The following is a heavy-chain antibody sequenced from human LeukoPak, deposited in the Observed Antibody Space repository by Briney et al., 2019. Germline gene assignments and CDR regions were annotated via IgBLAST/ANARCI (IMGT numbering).Heavy chain of an antibody. D-gene: IGHD5-12*01. J-gene: IGHJ4*02. CDR2: ISWNSGSI. CDR1: GFTFDDYA. V-gene: IGHV3-9*01. Sequence: QPGRSLRLSCAASGFTFDDYAMHWVRQAPGKGLEWVSGISWNSGSIGYADSVKGRFTISRDNAKNSLYLQMNSLRAEDTALYYCAKDPGYSDEVSFDYWGQGTLVTVSS. CDR3: AKDPGYSDEVSFDY.